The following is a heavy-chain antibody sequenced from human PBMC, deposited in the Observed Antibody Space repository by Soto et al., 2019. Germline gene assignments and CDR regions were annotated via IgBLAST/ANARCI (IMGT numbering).Heavy chain of an antibody. CDR3: ARDNYYNRRGHYPSSAEYFQP. Sequence: PTETLSLTCTVSGGSISSGGYYWSWIRQYPGKGLEWIGYISYSGSTYYNPSLKSRITVSVDTSKNQFFLKLRSVTAADTAVYYCARDNYYNRRGHYPSSAEYFQPWGQGTLVTVSS. V-gene: IGHV4-31*03. CDR1: GGSISSGGYY. CDR2: ISYSGST. J-gene: IGHJ1*01. D-gene: IGHD3-22*01.